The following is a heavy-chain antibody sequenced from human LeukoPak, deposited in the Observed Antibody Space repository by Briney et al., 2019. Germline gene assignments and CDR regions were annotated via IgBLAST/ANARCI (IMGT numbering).Heavy chain of an antibody. CDR2: IYYSGDT. V-gene: IGHV4-59*01. J-gene: IGHJ4*02. CDR3: ARQQLPNRPYYFDY. CDR1: GGSLTNYY. Sequence: SETLSLTCTVSGGSLTNYYWAWIRQPPGKGLEWIAYIYYSGDTNYNPSLKSRVTISVDTSKNQFSLRLTSMTAADTAVYYCARQQLPNRPYYFDYWGQGTLVSVSS. D-gene: IGHD6-13*01.